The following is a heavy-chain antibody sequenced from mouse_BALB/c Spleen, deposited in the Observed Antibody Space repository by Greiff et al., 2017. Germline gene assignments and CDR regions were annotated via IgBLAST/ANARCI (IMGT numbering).Heavy chain of an antibody. Sequence: ESGPSLVKPSQTLSLTCSVTGDSITSGYWNWIRKFPGNKLEYMGYISYSGSTYYNPSLKSRISITRDTSKNQYYLQLNSVTTEDTATYYCAGAIYYDYPYAMDYWGQGTSVTVSS. D-gene: IGHD2-4*01. J-gene: IGHJ4*01. CDR2: ISYSGST. CDR3: AGAIYYDYPYAMDY. CDR1: GDSITSGY. V-gene: IGHV3-8*02.